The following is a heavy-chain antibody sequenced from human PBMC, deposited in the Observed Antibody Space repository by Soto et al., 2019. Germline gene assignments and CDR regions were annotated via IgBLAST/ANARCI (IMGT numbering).Heavy chain of an antibody. J-gene: IGHJ6*03. D-gene: IGHD2-15*01. CDR3: ARCVVAATHYYYYYYMDV. CDR1: GYTFNSYD. CDR2: MNPNSGNT. V-gene: IGHV1-8*01. Sequence: ASVKVSCKASGYTFNSYDINWVRQETGQRQKKKRRMNPNSGNTGYAQMFQGRVTMTRNTSISTAYMELSSLRSEDTAVYYCARCVVAATHYYYYYYMDVWGKGTTVTVSS.